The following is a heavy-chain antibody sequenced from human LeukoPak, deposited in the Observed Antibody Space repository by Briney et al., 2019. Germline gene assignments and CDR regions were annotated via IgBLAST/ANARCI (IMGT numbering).Heavy chain of an antibody. J-gene: IGHJ6*03. Sequence: ASVKVSCKVSGYTFTDYYMHWVQQAPGKGLEWMGLVDPEDGETIYAEKFQGRVTITADTSTDTAYMELSSLRSEDTAVYYCATVRKYSSSWYKSYYYYMDVWGKGTTVTVS. CDR3: ATVRKYSSSWYKSYYYYMDV. D-gene: IGHD6-13*01. CDR2: VDPEDGET. V-gene: IGHV1-69-2*01. CDR1: GYTFTDYY.